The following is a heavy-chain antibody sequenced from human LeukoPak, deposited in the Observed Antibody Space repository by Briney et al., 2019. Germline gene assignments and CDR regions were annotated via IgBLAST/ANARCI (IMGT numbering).Heavy chain of an antibody. CDR1: GYTLTEFS. Sequence: ASVKVSCKVSGYTLTEFSMHWVRQAPGKGLEWLGALNPEDGETIYAQKFQGRVTMTEDTSTDTAYMELSSLRSEDTAVYYCATDRLSSFYGDYVWEDYWGQGTLVTVSS. V-gene: IGHV1-24*01. CDR3: ATDRLSSFYGDYVWEDY. CDR2: LNPEDGET. D-gene: IGHD4-17*01. J-gene: IGHJ4*02.